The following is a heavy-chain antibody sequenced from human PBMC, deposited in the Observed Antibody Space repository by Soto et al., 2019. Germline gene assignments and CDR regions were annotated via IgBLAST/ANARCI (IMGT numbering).Heavy chain of an antibody. J-gene: IGHJ4*02. Sequence: GGSLRLSCAASGFTFDDYSMHWVRQVPGKGLEWVSGISWNSGSIGYADSVKGRFTISRDNAKNSLYLQMNSLRAEDTALYYCAKDIEGYCSSTSCYTGIDYWGQGTLVTVSS. CDR1: GFTFDDYS. CDR3: AKDIEGYCSSTSCYTGIDY. V-gene: IGHV3-9*01. D-gene: IGHD2-2*02. CDR2: ISWNSGSI.